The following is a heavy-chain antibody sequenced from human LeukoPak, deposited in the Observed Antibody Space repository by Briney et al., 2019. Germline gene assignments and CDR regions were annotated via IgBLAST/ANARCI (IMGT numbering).Heavy chain of an antibody. CDR1: GYTFTSYG. V-gene: IGHV1-18*01. CDR2: ISAYNGNT. CDR3: ARAFRGYSYGYGLDY. D-gene: IGHD5-18*01. Sequence: ASVKVSCKASGYTFTSYGISWVRQAPGQGLEWMGWISAYNGNTNYAQKLQGRVTMTTDTSTSTAYMELRSLRSDGTAVYYCARAFRGYSYGYGLDYWGQGTLVTVSS. J-gene: IGHJ4*02.